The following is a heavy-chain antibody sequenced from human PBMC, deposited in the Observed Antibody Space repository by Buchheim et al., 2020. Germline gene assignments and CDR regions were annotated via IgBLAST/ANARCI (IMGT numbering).Heavy chain of an antibody. CDR1: GFTFSSYN. V-gene: IGHV3-74*01. Sequence: EVQLVESGGGLVQPGWSLRLSCAASGFTFSSYNMYWVRQAPGKGLVWVSRINTDGSGTTYADSVKGRFTISRDNAKNTLYLEMNSLRAEDTAVYFCTGAVVGATDYWGQGTL. J-gene: IGHJ4*02. CDR3: TGAVVGATDY. D-gene: IGHD1-26*01. CDR2: INTDGSGT.